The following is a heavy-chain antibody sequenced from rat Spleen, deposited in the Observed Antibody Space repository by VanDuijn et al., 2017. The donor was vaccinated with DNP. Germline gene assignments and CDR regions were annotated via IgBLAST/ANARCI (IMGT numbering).Heavy chain of an antibody. J-gene: IGHJ4*01. D-gene: IGHD5-1*01. Sequence: QVQLKESGPVLVQASETLSLTCTVSGFSLTNYGVIWVRQSPGKGLEWVGIIWGDGNTDYNSALKSRLSINRDTSKSQVFLKMNSLQTDDTATYYCTRESWGYVMDAWGQGASVTVSS. CDR2: IWGDGNT. V-gene: IGHV2S75*01. CDR3: TRESWGYVMDA. CDR1: GFSLTNYG.